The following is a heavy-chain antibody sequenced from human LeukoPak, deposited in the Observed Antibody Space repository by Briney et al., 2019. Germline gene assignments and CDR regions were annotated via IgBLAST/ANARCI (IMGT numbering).Heavy chain of an antibody. CDR2: IYHSGST. D-gene: IGHD6-19*01. Sequence: PSGTLSLTCAVSGGSISSGNWWSWVRQPPGKGLEWIGEIYHSGSTNYNPSLKSRVTISVDKSKNQFSLKLSSVTAADTAVYYCAGRGSSGWSDDYGMDVWGKGTTVTVSS. CDR3: AGRGSSGWSDDYGMDV. V-gene: IGHV4-4*02. CDR1: GGSISSGNW. J-gene: IGHJ6*04.